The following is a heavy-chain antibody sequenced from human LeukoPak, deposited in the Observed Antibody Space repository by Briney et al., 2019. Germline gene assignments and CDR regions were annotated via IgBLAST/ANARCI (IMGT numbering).Heavy chain of an antibody. J-gene: IGHJ4*02. D-gene: IGHD2-15*01. V-gene: IGHV3-23*01. CDR3: AKGGSGYCGGGSCYPFDY. CDR1: GFTFSSYA. CDR2: ISGSGGST. Sequence: GGSLRLSCAASGFTFSSYAMSWVRQAPGKGLEWVSAISGSGGSTYYADSVKGRFTISRDNSKNTLYLQMNSLRAEDTAVYYCAKGGSGYCGGGSCYPFDYWGQGTLVTVSS.